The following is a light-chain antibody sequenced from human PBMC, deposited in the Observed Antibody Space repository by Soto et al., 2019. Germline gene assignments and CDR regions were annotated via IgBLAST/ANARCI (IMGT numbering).Light chain of an antibody. V-gene: IGKV3-11*01. J-gene: IGKJ5*01. CDR2: DAS. CDR1: QSVGSS. CDR3: QQGRNWTPGVT. Sequence: EIVLTQSPATLSLSPGERATLSCRDSQSVGSSLAWYQQKPGQSPRLLIYDASNRDTGIPARFSGSGSGTGFTLTISCLEHEDFAVYYCQQGRNWTPGVTFGQGTRLEIK.